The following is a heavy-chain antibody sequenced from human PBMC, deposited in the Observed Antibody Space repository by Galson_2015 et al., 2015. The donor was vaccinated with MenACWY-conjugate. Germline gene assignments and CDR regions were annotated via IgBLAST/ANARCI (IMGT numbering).Heavy chain of an antibody. J-gene: IGHJ4*02. D-gene: IGHD2-21*01. CDR3: ARDLGFYCGHNDCYSPY. Sequence: SLRLSCAASGFTFNNYWMSWVRQVPGKGPEWVANIKQDGSEKYYVDSVRGRFTISRDNAKSSLFLQMNSLRAEDTTVYYCARDLGFYCGHNDCYSPYWGQGTVVTVSS. CDR2: IKQDGSEK. V-gene: IGHV3-7*03. CDR1: GFTFNNYW.